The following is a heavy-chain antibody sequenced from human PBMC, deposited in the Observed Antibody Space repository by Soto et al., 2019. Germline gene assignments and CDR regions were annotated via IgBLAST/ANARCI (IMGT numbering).Heavy chain of an antibody. CDR1: GFTFSNAW. D-gene: IGHD3-10*01. Sequence: GGSLRLSCATSGFTFSNAWMSWVRQAPGKGLEWVSAISASVGSTYYTDSVKGRFTISRDNSKNTLYLQMNSLRAEDTAVYYCAKGGQSYDYWGQGTLVTVSS. CDR3: AKGGQSYDY. V-gene: IGHV3-23*01. CDR2: ISASVGST. J-gene: IGHJ4*02.